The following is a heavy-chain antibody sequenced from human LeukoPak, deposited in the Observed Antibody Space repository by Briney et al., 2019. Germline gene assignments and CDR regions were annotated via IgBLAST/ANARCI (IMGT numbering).Heavy chain of an antibody. CDR3: AREAVRYCGGDCQVDY. V-gene: IGHV1-2*02. Sequence: AAAVTVSFTASGYIFTDYYIHWVRQAPGQGLEWMGWINPNSGGTNYSQEVQGRVTITRDTSITTTYMDLSRLTSDDTAVYYCAREAVRYCGGDCQVDYWGQGTLVTVSS. J-gene: IGHJ4*02. CDR2: INPNSGGT. CDR1: GYIFTDYY. D-gene: IGHD2-21*02.